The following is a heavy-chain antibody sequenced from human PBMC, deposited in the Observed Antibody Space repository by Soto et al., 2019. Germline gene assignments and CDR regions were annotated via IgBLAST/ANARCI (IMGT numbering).Heavy chain of an antibody. CDR2: ISGSGGST. V-gene: IGHV3-23*01. CDR1: GFTFSSYA. J-gene: IGHJ3*02. CDR3: AKERGHIIVVFIIGRKEAYAI. Sequence: PGGSLRLSCAASGFTFSSYAMSWVRQAPGKGLEWVSAISGSGGSTYYADSVKGRFTISRDNSKNTLYLQMNSLRAEDTAVYYCAKERGHIIVVFIIGRKEAYAIWGQGTLVTVS. D-gene: IGHD2-2*01.